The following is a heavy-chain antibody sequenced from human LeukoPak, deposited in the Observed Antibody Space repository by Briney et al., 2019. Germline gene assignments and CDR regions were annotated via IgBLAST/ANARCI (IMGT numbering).Heavy chain of an antibody. CDR3: ARVQPMFISKPHFDY. Sequence: SETLSLTCTVSGGSISSSNWWSWVRQSPGKGLESIGEIYHSGTTNYNPSLKSRVTISIDMSKNQFSLKVNSVTAADTAVYYCARVQPMFISKPHFDYWGQGTLVTVSS. CDR2: IYHSGTT. J-gene: IGHJ4*02. V-gene: IGHV4-4*02. D-gene: IGHD3-10*02. CDR1: GGSISSSNW.